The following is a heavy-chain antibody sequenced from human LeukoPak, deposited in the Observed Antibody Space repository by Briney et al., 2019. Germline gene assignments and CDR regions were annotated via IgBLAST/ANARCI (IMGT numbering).Heavy chain of an antibody. V-gene: IGHV3-7*03. CDR1: GFTFSNYW. J-gene: IGHJ4*02. D-gene: IGHD1-1*01. CDR2: IRQDGNEK. Sequence: GGSLRLSCAASGFTFSNYWMSWVRQAPGKGLEWVANIRQDGNEKKYLDSVKGRFTISRDNAKNSLYLQVNSLRAEDTALYYCARDLWAIRVLDGFDYWGQGTLVTVSS. CDR3: ARDLWAIRVLDGFDY.